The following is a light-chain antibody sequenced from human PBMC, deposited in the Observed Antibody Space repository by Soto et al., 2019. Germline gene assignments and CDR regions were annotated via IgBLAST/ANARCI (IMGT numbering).Light chain of an antibody. CDR3: CSYAGSYTRV. V-gene: IGLV2-11*01. J-gene: IGLJ3*02. CDR1: SNDVGGYNY. CDR2: DVS. Sequence: QSALTQPRSVSGSPGQSVTISCTGTSNDVGGYNYVSWYQQHPGKAPKLMIYDVSKRPSGVPDRFSGSKSGNTASLTISGLQAEDEADYYCCSYAGSYTRVFGGGTKLTVL.